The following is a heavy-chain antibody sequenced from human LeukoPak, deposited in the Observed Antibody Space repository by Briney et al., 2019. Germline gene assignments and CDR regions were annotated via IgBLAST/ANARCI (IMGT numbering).Heavy chain of an antibody. V-gene: IGHV3-74*01. CDR2: SNPAGSRV. CDR1: GATFSAFW. J-gene: IGHJ5*02. CDR3: AFDFGGYSDT. D-gene: IGHD3-10*01. Sequence: PGGSLRLPCAVSGATFSAFWMHWVRQVPGKGPAWVSRSNPAGSRVDYADSVKGRFTISRDNARDTLYLQMNSLRVEDTAMYYCAFDFGGYSDTWGQGTLVTVSS.